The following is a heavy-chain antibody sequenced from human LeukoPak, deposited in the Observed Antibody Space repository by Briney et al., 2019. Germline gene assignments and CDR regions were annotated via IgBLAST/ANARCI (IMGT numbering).Heavy chain of an antibody. D-gene: IGHD2-15*01. CDR1: GFTFSSYG. J-gene: IGHJ5*02. Sequence: GGSLRLSCAASGFTFSSYGMSWVRQAPGKGLEWVSAISGSGGSTYYADSVKGRFTISRDNAKNSLYLQMNSLRVEDTALYYCARDRGGRGWFDPWGQGTLVTVSS. CDR3: ARDRGGRGWFDP. CDR2: ISGSGGST. V-gene: IGHV3-23*01.